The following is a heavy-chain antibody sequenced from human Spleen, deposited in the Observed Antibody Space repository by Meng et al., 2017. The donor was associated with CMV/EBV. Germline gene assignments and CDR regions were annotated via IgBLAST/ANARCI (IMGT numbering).Heavy chain of an antibody. V-gene: IGHV1-69*02. CDR1: GCTFSSYT. J-gene: IGHJ6*02. CDR2: IIPILGIA. D-gene: IGHD2-2*01. Sequence: SVKVSCKASGCTFSSYTISWVRQSPGQGLEWMGRIIPILGIANYAQKFQGRVTITADKSTSTAYMELSSLRSEDTAVYYWARGASRDCSSTSCPMDVWGQGTTVTVSS. CDR3: ARGASRDCSSTSCPMDV.